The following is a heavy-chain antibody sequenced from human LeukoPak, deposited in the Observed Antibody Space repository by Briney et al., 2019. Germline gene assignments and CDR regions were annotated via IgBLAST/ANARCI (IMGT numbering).Heavy chain of an antibody. CDR1: GGSISSGDYY. J-gene: IGHJ4*02. V-gene: IGHV4-30-4*08. CDR2: IYYSGST. Sequence: PSETLSLTCTVSGGSISSGDYYWSWIRQPPGKGLEWIGCIYYSGSTYYNPSLKSRGTISVDTSKNQFSLKLSSVTAADTAVYYCASWYYDFWSGYRSGFDYWGQGTLVTVSS. CDR3: ASWYYDFWSGYRSGFDY. D-gene: IGHD3-3*01.